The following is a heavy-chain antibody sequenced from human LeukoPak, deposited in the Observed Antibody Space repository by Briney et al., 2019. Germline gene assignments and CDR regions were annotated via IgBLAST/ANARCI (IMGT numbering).Heavy chain of an antibody. CDR1: GFTFSDYY. Sequence: PGGSLRLSCAASGFTFSDYYMSWIRQAPGKGLEWVSYISGSGGTKYYADSVKGRFTISRDNAKNSLYLQMNSLRAEDTAVYYCARDRDNWNPGFDYWGQGTLVTVSS. J-gene: IGHJ4*02. V-gene: IGHV3-11*04. CDR3: ARDRDNWNPGFDY. CDR2: ISGSGGTK. D-gene: IGHD1-20*01.